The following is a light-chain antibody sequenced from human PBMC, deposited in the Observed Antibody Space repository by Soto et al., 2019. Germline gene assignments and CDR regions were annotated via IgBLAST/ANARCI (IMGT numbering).Light chain of an antibody. V-gene: IGKV3-20*01. J-gene: IGKJ1*01. Sequence: EVVLTQSPGTLSLSPGERATLSCRASQSVGSTYLTWYQQKPGQAPRLLIYDVSSRATGIPDRFSGSGSGTDFPLTITRVEPEDSAVYSGQQYGESPWTFGQGTKVEIK. CDR3: QQYGESPWT. CDR1: QSVGSTY. CDR2: DVS.